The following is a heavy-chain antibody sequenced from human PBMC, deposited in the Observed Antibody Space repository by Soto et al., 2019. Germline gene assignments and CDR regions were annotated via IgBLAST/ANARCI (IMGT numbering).Heavy chain of an antibody. D-gene: IGHD1-1*01. CDR3: ARVERGTATTVVDAFDI. J-gene: IGHJ3*02. CDR2: MSHSGGT. V-gene: IGHV4-34*01. CDR1: GGFVSSGSYY. Sequence: QVQLQQWGAGLLKPSETLSLTCAVYGGFVSSGSYYWSWIRQPPGKGLEWIGEMSHSGGTHFNPSHKNRGTESVDTSKNQFSMKMSSVTAADTALYYCARVERGTATTVVDAFDIWGPGTMVTVSS.